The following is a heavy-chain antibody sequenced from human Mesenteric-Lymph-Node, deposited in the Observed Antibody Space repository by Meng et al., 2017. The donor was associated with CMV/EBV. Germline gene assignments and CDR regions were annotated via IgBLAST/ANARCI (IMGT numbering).Heavy chain of an antibody. CDR1: GFTFSNAW. D-gene: IGHD2-15*01. CDR3: ARDLGDIPYYYGMDV. J-gene: IGHJ6*02. Sequence: GESLKISCAASGFTFSNAWMSWVRQAPGKGLVWVSRINSDGSSTSYADSVKGRFTISRDNAKNTLYLQMNSLRAEDTAVYYCARDLGDIPYYYGMDVWGQGTTVTVSS. V-gene: IGHV3-74*01. CDR2: INSDGSST.